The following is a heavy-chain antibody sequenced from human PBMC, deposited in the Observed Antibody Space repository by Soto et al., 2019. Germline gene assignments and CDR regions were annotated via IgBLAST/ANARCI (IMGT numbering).Heavy chain of an antibody. CDR2: ISPTGNT. Sequence: PGGSLRLSCATSGFTFSDYYMSWIRQAPGKGLEWVSYISPTGNTRYADSVKGRFTISADRGRNSVFLQLNSLRDEDTAVYYCVRDRDLGGDMAHGDFWGQGTLVTVSS. CDR3: VRDRDLGGDMAHGDF. V-gene: IGHV3-11*06. CDR1: GFTFSDYY. J-gene: IGHJ4*01. D-gene: IGHD2-21*01.